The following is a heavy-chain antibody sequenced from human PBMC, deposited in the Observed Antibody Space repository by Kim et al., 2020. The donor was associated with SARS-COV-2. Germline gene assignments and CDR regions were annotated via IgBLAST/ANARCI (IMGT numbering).Heavy chain of an antibody. CDR3: TKAFQY. CDR1: GFTFSNYC. CDR2: INNSGTNT. V-gene: IGHV3-74*01. Sequence: GGSLRLSCAASGFTFSNYCTHWVRQVPGKGLEWVAGINNSGTNTYYADSVKGRFTISRDNTKKTVYLQMNSLRAEDTAVYYCTKAFQYYGQGGLGTVA. J-gene: IGHJ1*01.